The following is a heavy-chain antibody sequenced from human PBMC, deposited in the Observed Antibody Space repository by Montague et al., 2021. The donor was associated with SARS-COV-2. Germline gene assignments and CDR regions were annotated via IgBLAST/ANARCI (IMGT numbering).Heavy chain of an antibody. D-gene: IGHD5-18*01. J-gene: IGHJ5*02. CDR3: ARTEIQVWSRRWFDP. V-gene: IGHV4-39*01. CDR2: IYYSGST. Sequence: SETLSLTCTVSGGSISSSSCYWGWIRQPPGKGLEWIGSIYYSGSTYYNPSLKSRVTISVDTSKNQFSLKLSSVTAADTAVYYCARTEIQVWSRRWFDPWGQGTLVTVSS. CDR1: GGSISSSSCY.